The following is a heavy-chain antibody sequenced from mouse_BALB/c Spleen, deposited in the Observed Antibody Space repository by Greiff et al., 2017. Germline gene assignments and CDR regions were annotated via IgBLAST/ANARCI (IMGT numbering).Heavy chain of an antibody. CDR2: IWAGGST. CDR1: GFSLTSYG. J-gene: IGHJ4*01. CDR3: ARYYGRNYYAMDY. V-gene: IGHV2-9*02. Sequence: QVQLKESGPGLVAPSQSLSITCTVSGFSLTSYGVHWVRQPPGKGLEWLGVIWAGGSTNYNSALMSRLSISKDNSKSQVFLKMNSLQTDDTAMYYCARYYGRNYYAMDYWGQGTSVTVSS. D-gene: IGHD2-1*01.